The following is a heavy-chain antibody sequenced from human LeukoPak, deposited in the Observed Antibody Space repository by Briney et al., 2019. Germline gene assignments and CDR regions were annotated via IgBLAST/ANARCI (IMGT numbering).Heavy chain of an antibody. V-gene: IGHV3-7*03. J-gene: IGHJ6*02. Sequence: GGSLRLSCAASGFTFSSYWMSWVRQAPGKGLEWVANIKQDGSEKYYVDSVKGRFTISRDNSHNTMYLQMNSLRADDTAVYYCAREAVMPVAPVKIGTSDRPLYEYYGLDVWGQGTTVTVS. CDR2: IKQDGSEK. CDR1: GFTFSSYW. CDR3: AREAVMPVAPVKIGTSDRPLYEYYGLDV. D-gene: IGHD1/OR15-1a*01.